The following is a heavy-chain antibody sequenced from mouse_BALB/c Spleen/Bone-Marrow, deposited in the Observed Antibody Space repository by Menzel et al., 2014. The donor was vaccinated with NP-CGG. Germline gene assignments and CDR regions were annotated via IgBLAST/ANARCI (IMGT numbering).Heavy chain of an antibody. J-gene: IGHJ4*01. Sequence: EVKVVESGGGLVRPGGSRKLSCAASGFTFSNFGMHWVRQAPEKGLEWVAYISGGSSSIYYGDTVEGRFTISRDNPKNALFLQMTSLRSEDTAMYFCSRGEDYDGYAMDYWGQGTSITVSS. CDR2: ISGGSSSI. D-gene: IGHD2-4*01. CDR3: SRGEDYDGYAMDY. V-gene: IGHV5-17*02. CDR1: GFTFSNFG.